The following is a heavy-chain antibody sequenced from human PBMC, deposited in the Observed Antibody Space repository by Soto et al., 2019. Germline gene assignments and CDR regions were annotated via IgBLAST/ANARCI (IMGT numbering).Heavy chain of an antibody. CDR3: ASSYGSGSAYYF. CDR2: ISSSSSYT. V-gene: IGHV3-11*06. J-gene: IGHJ4*02. CDR1: GFTFSDYY. Sequence: LRLSCAASGFTFSDYYMSWIRQAPGKGLEWVSYISSSSSYTNYADSVKGRFTISRDNAKNSLYLQMNSLRAEDTAVYYCASSYGSGSAYYFGGQGTLVTVSS. D-gene: IGHD3-10*01.